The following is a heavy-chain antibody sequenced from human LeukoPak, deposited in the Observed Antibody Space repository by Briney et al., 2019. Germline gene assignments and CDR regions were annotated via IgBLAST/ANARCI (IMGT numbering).Heavy chain of an antibody. V-gene: IGHV4-34*01. CDR2: INHSGST. J-gene: IGHJ4*02. Sequence: SETLSLTCAVYGGSFSGYYWSWIRQPPGKGLEWIGEINHSGSTNYNPSLKSRVTISVDTSKNQFSLKLSSVTAADTAVYYCARGLRWLARGPAGLDFRGQGTLVTVSS. D-gene: IGHD2-2*01. CDR1: GGSFSGYY. CDR3: ARGLRWLARGPAGLDF.